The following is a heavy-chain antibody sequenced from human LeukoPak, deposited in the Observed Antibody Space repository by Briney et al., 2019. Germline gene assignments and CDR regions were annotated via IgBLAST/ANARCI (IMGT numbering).Heavy chain of an antibody. J-gene: IGHJ4*02. CDR2: IYYSGST. CDR1: GGSISSYY. D-gene: IGHD2-2*01. CDR3: ARSPRAQYQLLHYDY. V-gene: IGHV4-59*01. Sequence: SETLSLTCTVSGGSISSYYWSWIRQPPGKGLEWIGYIYYSGSTNYNPSLKSRVTISVDTSKNQFSLKLSSVTAADTAVYYCARSPRAQYQLLHYDYWGQGTLVTVSS.